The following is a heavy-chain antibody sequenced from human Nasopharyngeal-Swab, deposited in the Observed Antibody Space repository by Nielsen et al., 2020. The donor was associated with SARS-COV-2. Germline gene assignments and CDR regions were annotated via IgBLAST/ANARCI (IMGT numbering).Heavy chain of an antibody. J-gene: IGHJ6*02. CDR1: GFTLNNYA. CDR2: FSGSGRST. D-gene: IGHD5-18*01. CDR3: ARGREGGYSYGSYYYYGLDV. Sequence: GGSLRLSCAASGFTLNNYAMSWVRQAPGKGLEWISGFSGSGRSTLYADSVKGRFTISRDNSKNPLYVQMNSLRVEDTAVYYCARGREGGYSYGSYYYYGLDVWGQGTTVTVSS. V-gene: IGHV3-23*01.